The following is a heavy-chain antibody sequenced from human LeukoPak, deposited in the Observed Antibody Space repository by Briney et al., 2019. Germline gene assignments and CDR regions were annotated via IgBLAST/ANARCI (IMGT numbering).Heavy chain of an antibody. D-gene: IGHD6-13*01. CDR1: GFTFSTFS. V-gene: IGHV3-21*01. J-gene: IGHJ4*02. Sequence: GGSLRLSCAASGFTFSTFSMNWVRQAPGKGLEWVSSISGRSNYVFYADSVKGRFTISRDNSKNTLYLQMNSLRAEDTAVYYCAKLSIAAAGMIFDYWGQGTLVTVSS. CDR2: ISGRSNYV. CDR3: AKLSIAAAGMIFDY.